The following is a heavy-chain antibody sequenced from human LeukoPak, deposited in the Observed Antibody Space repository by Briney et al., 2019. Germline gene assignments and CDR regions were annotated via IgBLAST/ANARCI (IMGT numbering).Heavy chain of an antibody. CDR3: ARGMVRGVSDY. Sequence: GGSLRLSCLASGFTFSDHTLNWVRQAPGKGLEWISSVTATNNNRHYADSVKGRFTISRDNAKNSLYLQMNSLRAEDTAVYYCARGMVRGVSDYWGQGTLVTVSS. D-gene: IGHD3-10*01. CDR2: VTATNNNR. CDR1: GFTFSDHT. V-gene: IGHV3-48*01. J-gene: IGHJ4*02.